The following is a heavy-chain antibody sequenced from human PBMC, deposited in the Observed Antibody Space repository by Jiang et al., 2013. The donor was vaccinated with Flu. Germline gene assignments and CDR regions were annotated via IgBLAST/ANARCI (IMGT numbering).Heavy chain of an antibody. J-gene: IGHJ3*02. CDR3: ARPLSHYCSGGSCYHDAFDI. Sequence: TSYAQKFQGRVTMTRDTSTSTVYMELSSLRSEDTAVYYCARPLSHYCSGGSCYHDAFDIWGQGTMVTVSS. V-gene: IGHV1-46*03. CDR2: T. D-gene: IGHD2-15*01.